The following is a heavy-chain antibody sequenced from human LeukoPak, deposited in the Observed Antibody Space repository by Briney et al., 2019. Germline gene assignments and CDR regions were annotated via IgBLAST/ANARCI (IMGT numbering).Heavy chain of an antibody. J-gene: IGHJ4*02. D-gene: IGHD5-18*01. V-gene: IGHV1-2*02. CDR2: INPNSGDT. Sequence: ASVKVSCKASGYTFTAYYMHWVRQAPGQGLEWMGWINPNSGDTNYAQKFQGRVTMTRDTSIDTAYMDLRRLRSDDTALYYCAKEEGTSMVIDFWGQGTLVTVSS. CDR3: AKEEGTSMVIDF. CDR1: GYTFTAYY.